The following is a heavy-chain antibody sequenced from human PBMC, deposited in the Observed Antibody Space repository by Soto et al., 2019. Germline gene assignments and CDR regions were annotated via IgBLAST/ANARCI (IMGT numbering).Heavy chain of an antibody. Sequence: VQLLESGGGLVQPGGSLRLSCAASGFAFHTHALSWVRQAPGKGLAWVSGISASGVTTYYADSVKGRFTISRDNSKNTVTLQMNSLRAEDTAFYYCAKDRTPPLSLSPSSQAIKNLLVGQCFDSWGQGTLVTVSS. D-gene: IGHD2-8*02. CDR2: ISASGVTT. J-gene: IGHJ4*02. V-gene: IGHV3-23*01. CDR3: AKDRTPPLSLSPSSQAIKNLLVGQCFDS. CDR1: GFAFHTHA.